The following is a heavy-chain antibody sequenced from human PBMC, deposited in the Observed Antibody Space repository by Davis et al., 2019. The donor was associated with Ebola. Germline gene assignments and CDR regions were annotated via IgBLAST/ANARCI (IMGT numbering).Heavy chain of an antibody. Sequence: ASVKVSCKASGYTFTSYGISWVRQAPGQGLEWMGWISAYNGNTNYAQKLQGRVTMTTDTSTSTAYIELRSLRSDDTAVYYCARDQDGYYDILTGYFLPYYYMDVWGKGTTVTVSS. CDR2: ISAYNGNT. D-gene: IGHD3-9*01. CDR3: ARDQDGYYDILTGYFLPYYYMDV. J-gene: IGHJ6*03. CDR1: GYTFTSYG. V-gene: IGHV1-18*04.